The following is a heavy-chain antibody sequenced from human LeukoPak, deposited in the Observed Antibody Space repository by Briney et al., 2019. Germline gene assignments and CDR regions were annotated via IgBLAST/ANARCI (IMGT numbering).Heavy chain of an antibody. V-gene: IGHV3-30*04. D-gene: IGHD1-26*01. CDR3: ARVHTERASLPPFDH. J-gene: IGHJ4*02. Sequence: PGGSLRLSCETSQFTFRTYAMHWVRQAPGKGLEWVALITYDGSSKYYADSVRGRFSISRDNSKNTLYLEMNSLRRDDTAVYFCARVHTERASLPPFDHCGQGSLATVSS. CDR2: ITYDGSSK. CDR1: QFTFRTYA.